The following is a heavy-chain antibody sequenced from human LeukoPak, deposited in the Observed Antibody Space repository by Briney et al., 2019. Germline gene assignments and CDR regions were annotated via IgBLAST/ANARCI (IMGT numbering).Heavy chain of an antibody. J-gene: IGHJ2*01. CDR1: GGSISSYY. CDR2: IYTSGST. CDR3: ARASSTDYDILTGLSYWYFDL. D-gene: IGHD3-9*01. V-gene: IGHV4-4*07. Sequence: SETLSLTCTVSGGSISSYYWSWIRRPAGKGLEWIGRIYTSGSTNYNPSLKSRVTMSVDTSKDQFSLKLSSVTAADTAVYYCARASSTDYDILTGLSYWYFDLWGRGTLVTVSS.